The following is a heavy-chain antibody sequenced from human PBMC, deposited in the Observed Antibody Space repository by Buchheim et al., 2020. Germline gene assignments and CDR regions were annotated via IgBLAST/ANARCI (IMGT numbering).Heavy chain of an antibody. J-gene: IGHJ4*02. CDR1: GGSISSSSYY. D-gene: IGHD2-8*01. CDR2: IYYSGST. CDR3: AAIVLMVYAQIDY. V-gene: IGHV4-39*07. Sequence: QLQLQESGPGLVKPSETLSLTCTVSGGSISSSSYYWGWIRQPPGKGLEWIGSIYYSGSTYYNPSLKSRVTIAVDTSKNQFSLKLSSVTAADTAVYYCAAIVLMVYAQIDYWGQGTL.